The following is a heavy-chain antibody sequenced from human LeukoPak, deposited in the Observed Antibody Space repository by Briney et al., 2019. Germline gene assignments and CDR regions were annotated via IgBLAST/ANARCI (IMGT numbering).Heavy chain of an antibody. CDR2: ISWNSGNI. CDR3: AKVDGYNSGWYDS. Sequence: PGGSLRLSRAASGFTFDDYGMHWVRQPPGKGLEWVSGISWNSGNIGYADSVKGRFTISRDNAKNSLYLQMDILKPEDTAFYYCAKVDGYNSGWYDSWGQGTLVTVSS. J-gene: IGHJ5*01. CDR1: GFTFDDYG. D-gene: IGHD6-19*01. V-gene: IGHV3-9*01.